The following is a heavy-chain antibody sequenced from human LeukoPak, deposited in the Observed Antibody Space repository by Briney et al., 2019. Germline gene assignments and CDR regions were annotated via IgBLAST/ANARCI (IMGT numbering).Heavy chain of an antibody. J-gene: IGHJ4*02. CDR3: ARDRGGGDSGYDSVFDY. Sequence: GSLRLSCAASGFTFSSYSMNWVRPAPGEGLEWVTYISSSSSTIYYADSVKGRFTISRDNSKNTLYLQMNSLRAEDTAVYYCARDRGGGDSGYDSVFDYWGQGTLVTVSS. CDR1: GFTFSSYS. D-gene: IGHD5-12*01. V-gene: IGHV3-48*01. CDR2: ISSSSSTI.